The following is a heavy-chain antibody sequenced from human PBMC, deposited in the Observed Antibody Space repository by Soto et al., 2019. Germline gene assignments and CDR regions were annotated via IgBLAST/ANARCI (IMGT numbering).Heavy chain of an antibody. CDR1: GFSVNNNY. Sequence: EVQLVQSGGGVVQPGGSLRLSCAASGFSVNNNYMSWVRQAPGKGLEWVSVIYSGGSTYYADSVKGTFTISRDNSKNTLYLHMNSLRAEDTAVYYCARDSTAYYFMDVWGKGTTVTVSS. V-gene: IGHV3-66*01. D-gene: IGHD2-2*01. J-gene: IGHJ6*03. CDR2: IYSGGST. CDR3: ARDSTAYYFMDV.